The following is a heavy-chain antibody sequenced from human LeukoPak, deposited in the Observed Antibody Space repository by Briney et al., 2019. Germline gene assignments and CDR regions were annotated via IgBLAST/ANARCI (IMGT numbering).Heavy chain of an antibody. V-gene: IGHV3-73*01. CDR1: GFTFSGSA. CDR3: TRAETVYFDY. Sequence: QAGGSLRLSCAAPGFTFSGSAMHWVRQASGKGLGWVGRIRSKANSYATAYAASVKGRFTISRDDSKNTAYLQMNSLKTEDTAVYYCTRAETVYFDYWGQGTLVTVSS. J-gene: IGHJ4*02. CDR2: IRSKANSYAT.